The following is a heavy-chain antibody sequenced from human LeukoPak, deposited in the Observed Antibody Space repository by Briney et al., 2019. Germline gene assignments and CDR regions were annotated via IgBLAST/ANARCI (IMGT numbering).Heavy chain of an antibody. CDR1: GFTFDDYT. D-gene: IGHD3-22*01. J-gene: IGHJ3*02. CDR3: AYLGFYYDSSNAFDI. V-gene: IGHV3-43*01. Sequence: GGSLRLSCAASGFTFDDYTMHWVRQAPGKGLEWVSLISWDGGSTYYADSVKGRFTISRDNSKNSLYLQMNSLRTEDTALYYCAYLGFYYDSSNAFDIWGQGTMVAVSS. CDR2: ISWDGGST.